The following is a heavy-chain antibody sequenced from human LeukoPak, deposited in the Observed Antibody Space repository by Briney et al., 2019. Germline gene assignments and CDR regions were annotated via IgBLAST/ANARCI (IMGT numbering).Heavy chain of an antibody. J-gene: IGHJ4*02. CDR1: GGTFSSYA. D-gene: IGHD3-10*01. V-gene: IGHV1-69*13. CDR3: AIILTMVDFDY. Sequence: SVKVSCKASGGTFSSYAISWVRQAPGQGLEWMGGIIPILGTANYAQKFQGRVTITADESTSTAYMELSNLRSEDTAVYYCAIILTMVDFDYWGRGTLVTVSS. CDR2: IIPILGTA.